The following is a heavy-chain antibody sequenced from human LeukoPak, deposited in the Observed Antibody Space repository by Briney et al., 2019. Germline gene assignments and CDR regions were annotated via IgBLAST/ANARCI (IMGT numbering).Heavy chain of an antibody. CDR1: GYTFTTYY. V-gene: IGHV1-46*01. Sequence: ASVKVSCKASGYTFTTYYMHWVRQAPGQGLEWMAMINPSGGSTNYAQKFQGRVTMTRDTSTSTAYMELSSLRSGDTALYYCARGGSEQLSPPFDSWGQGTLVTVSS. CDR2: INPSGGST. CDR3: ARGGSEQLSPPFDS. D-gene: IGHD3-10*01. J-gene: IGHJ4*02.